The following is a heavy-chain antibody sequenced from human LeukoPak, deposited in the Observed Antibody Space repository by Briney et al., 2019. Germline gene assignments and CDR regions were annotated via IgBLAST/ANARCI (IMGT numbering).Heavy chain of an antibody. V-gene: IGHV3-74*01. CDR2: INHDGSST. Sequence: GGSLRLSCATSGFTFTTFWMHWVRQAPGKGLVWVSRINHDGSSTNYADSVKGRFTISRDNAKNTVYLQMNSLRAEDTAVYYCVRDWGYDSSGYWQKYFDTWGQGTLVTVSS. J-gene: IGHJ4*02. CDR1: GFTFTTFW. D-gene: IGHD3-22*01. CDR3: VRDWGYDSSGYWQKYFDT.